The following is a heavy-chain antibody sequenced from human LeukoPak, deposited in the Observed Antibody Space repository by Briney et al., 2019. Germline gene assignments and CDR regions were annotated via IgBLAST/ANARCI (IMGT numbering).Heavy chain of an antibody. D-gene: IGHD2/OR15-2a*01. CDR1: GFTFSGYS. Sequence: GGSLRLSCAASGFTFSGYSLNWVRQAPGKGLEWVSYISSTSSTMYYADSVKGRFTISRDNAKNSLYLQMNSLRDEDTAVYYCARDYFWNFDYWGQGTLVTVSS. J-gene: IGHJ4*02. CDR2: ISSTSSTM. CDR3: ARDYFWNFDY. V-gene: IGHV3-48*02.